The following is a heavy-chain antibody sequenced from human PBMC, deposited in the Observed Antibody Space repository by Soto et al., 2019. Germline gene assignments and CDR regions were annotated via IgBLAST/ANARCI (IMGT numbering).Heavy chain of an antibody. D-gene: IGHD3-16*01. CDR3: ARDGGYYYYMDV. V-gene: IGHV1-3*01. CDR2: INAGNGNT. J-gene: IGHJ6*03. CDR1: GYTFTSYA. Sequence: GASVKVSCKASGYTFTSYAMHWVRQAPGQRLEWMGWINAGNGNTKYSQKFQGRVTITRDTSASTAYMELSSLRSEDTAVYYCARDGGYYYYMDVWGKGTTVTVSS.